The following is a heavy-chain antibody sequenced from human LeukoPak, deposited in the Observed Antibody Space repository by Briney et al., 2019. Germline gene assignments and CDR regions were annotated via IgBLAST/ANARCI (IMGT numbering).Heavy chain of an antibody. Sequence: PGRSLRLSCAASGFTFDDYAMHWVRQAPGKGLEWVSGLSWNSGSIGSADSVKGRFTISRDNAKNSLYLQMNSLRAEDTALYYCANTGYYSIADAFDIWGQGTMVTVSS. CDR1: GFTFDDYA. J-gene: IGHJ3*02. D-gene: IGHD3-22*01. CDR3: ANTGYYSIADAFDI. CDR2: LSWNSGSI. V-gene: IGHV3-9*01.